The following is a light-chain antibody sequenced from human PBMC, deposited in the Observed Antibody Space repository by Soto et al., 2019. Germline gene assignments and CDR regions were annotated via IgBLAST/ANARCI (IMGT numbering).Light chain of an antibody. CDR3: HQYAYSPQT. CDR1: HNVGNNF. CDR2: NAY. Sequence: EIVLTQSPGTLPLSPGERATLSCRASHNVGNNFLGWYQQKPGQAPRLLIYNAYSRATGIPDRFSGSGSGTDFTLTISRLEPEDFAVYYCHQYAYSPQTFSQGTRLEIK. V-gene: IGKV3-20*01. J-gene: IGKJ5*01.